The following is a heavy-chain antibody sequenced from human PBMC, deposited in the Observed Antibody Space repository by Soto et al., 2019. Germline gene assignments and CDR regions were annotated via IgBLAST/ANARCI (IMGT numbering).Heavy chain of an antibody. D-gene: IGHD3-3*01. CDR2: IYSGGST. J-gene: IGHJ4*02. V-gene: IGHV3-53*04. CDR3: ASGYDFWSGYYSSHKSDY. Sequence: GGSLRLSCAASGFTVSSNYMSWVRQAPGKGLEWVSVIYSGGSTYYADSVKGRFTISRHNSKNTLYLQMNSLRAEDTAVYYCASGYDFWSGYYSSHKSDYWGQGTLVTVSS. CDR1: GFTVSSNY.